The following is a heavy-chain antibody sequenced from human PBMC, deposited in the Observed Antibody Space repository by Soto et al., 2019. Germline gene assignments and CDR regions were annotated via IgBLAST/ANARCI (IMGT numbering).Heavy chain of an antibody. CDR3: ARPRTVAATKGYDY. J-gene: IGHJ4*02. CDR2: IIPIFGTI. Sequence: QVQLVQSGAEVKKVGSPVKVSCKASGGAFSRYPIAWLRQAPGHGLEWMGQIIPIFGTISHAQNFQGRITITADESTSTAYMELSSLRSDDTAVYYCARPRTVAATKGYDYWGQGTLVTVSS. V-gene: IGHV1-69*01. CDR1: GGAFSRYP. D-gene: IGHD4-4*01.